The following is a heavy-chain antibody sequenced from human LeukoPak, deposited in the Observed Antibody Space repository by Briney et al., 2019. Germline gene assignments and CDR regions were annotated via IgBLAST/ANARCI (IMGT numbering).Heavy chain of an antibody. Sequence: GRSLRLSCAASGSTFSSYGMHWVRQAPGKGLEWVAVISYDGTNKYYADSVKGRFTISRDNSKNTLYLQMNSLRAEDTAVYYCAKDRGYNSGRGPIDYWGQGTLVTVSS. CDR2: ISYDGTNK. CDR3: AKDRGYNSGRGPIDY. V-gene: IGHV3-30*18. D-gene: IGHD6-19*01. CDR1: GSTFSSYG. J-gene: IGHJ4*02.